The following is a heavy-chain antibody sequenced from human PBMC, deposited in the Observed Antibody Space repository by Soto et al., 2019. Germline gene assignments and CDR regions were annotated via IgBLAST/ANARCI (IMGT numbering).Heavy chain of an antibody. CDR3: ARDRSGPWGDNWFDP. CDR1: GGSISSYY. CDR2: IYYSGST. J-gene: IGHJ5*02. V-gene: IGHV4-59*01. D-gene: IGHD2-15*01. Sequence: PSETLSLTCTVSGGSISSYYWSWIRQPPGKGLEWIGYIYYSGSTNYNPSLKSRVTISVDTSKNQFSLKLSSVTAADTAVYYCARDRSGPWGDNWFDPWGQGNLVTVSS.